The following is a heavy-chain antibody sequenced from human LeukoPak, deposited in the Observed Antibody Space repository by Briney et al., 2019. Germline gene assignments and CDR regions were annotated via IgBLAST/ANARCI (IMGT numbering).Heavy chain of an antibody. V-gene: IGHV3-7*01. D-gene: IGHD6-19*01. CDR1: GFTFSRYW. CDR3: TTGYSSGWYNEGNY. Sequence: PGGSLRLSCVASGFTFSRYWMSWVRQAPGKGLEWVAKIKQDGSGEYYLDSVKGRFTISRDNAKNSLYLQMNSLRADGTAVYFCTTGYSSGWYNEGNYWGQGTLVTVSS. CDR2: IKQDGSGE. J-gene: IGHJ4*02.